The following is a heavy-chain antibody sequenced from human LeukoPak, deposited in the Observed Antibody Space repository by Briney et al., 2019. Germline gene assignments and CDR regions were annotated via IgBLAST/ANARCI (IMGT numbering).Heavy chain of an antibody. Sequence: SETLSLTCTVSGGSISPYYWSWIRQPPGKGLEWLGYIYYSGNTEYKPSPKSRVAMSVDTSKNQFSLRLSSVTAADTAVYYCARSTGSTMFIDYWGQGTLVTVSS. J-gene: IGHJ4*02. CDR1: GGSISPYY. V-gene: IGHV4-59*01. CDR2: IYYSGNT. CDR3: ARSTGSTMFIDY. D-gene: IGHD3-10*02.